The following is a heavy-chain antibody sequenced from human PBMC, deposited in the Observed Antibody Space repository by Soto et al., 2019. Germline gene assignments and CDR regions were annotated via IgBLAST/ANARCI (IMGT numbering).Heavy chain of an antibody. CDR2: ISSSSSTI. CDR3: ARDGGYCSGGSCYLLGASWEFDP. V-gene: IGHV3-48*02. Sequence: GGSLRLSCAASGFTFSSYSMNWVRQAPGKGLEWVSYISSSSSTIYYADSVKGRFTISRDNAKNSLYLQMNSLRDEDTAVYYCARDGGYCSGGSCYLLGASWEFDPWGQGTLVTVSS. CDR1: GFTFSSYS. D-gene: IGHD2-15*01. J-gene: IGHJ5*02.